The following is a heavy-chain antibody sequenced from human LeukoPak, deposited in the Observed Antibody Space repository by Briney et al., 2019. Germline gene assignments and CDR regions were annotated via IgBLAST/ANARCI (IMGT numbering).Heavy chain of an antibody. CDR1: GFTFSSFW. Sequence: PGGSLRLSCAASGFTFSSFWMHWVRQAPGKGLVWVSRINNDGSSTAYADSVKGRFTISRDNAKNTLYLQMNSLRAEDTAVYYCARDSFVTISGGWNWFVPWGQGTLVSVSS. V-gene: IGHV3-74*01. CDR2: INNDGSST. D-gene: IGHD3-3*01. CDR3: ARDSFVTISGGWNWFVP. J-gene: IGHJ5*02.